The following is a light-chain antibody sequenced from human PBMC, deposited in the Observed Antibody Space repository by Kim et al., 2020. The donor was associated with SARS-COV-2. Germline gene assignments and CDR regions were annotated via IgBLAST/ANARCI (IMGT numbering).Light chain of an antibody. V-gene: IGKV3-15*01. CDR1: ESVSRN. CDR3: QQYNNWPYA. CDR2: GAS. Sequence: SVSPGERATLSCRASESVSRNLAWYQQKPGQAPSLHIYGASTGATCIPARFSGGGSGTEFTLTNSSLQSEDFVVYYCQQYNNWPYAFGLGTKLEI. J-gene: IGKJ2*01.